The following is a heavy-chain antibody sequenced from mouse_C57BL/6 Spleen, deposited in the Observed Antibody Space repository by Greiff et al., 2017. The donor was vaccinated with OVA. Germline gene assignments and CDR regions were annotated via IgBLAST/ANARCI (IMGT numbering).Heavy chain of an antibody. CDR3: ARHDDGSTHWYCDV. D-gene: IGHD1-1*01. V-gene: IGHV5-6*01. Sequence: EVNVVESGGDLVKPGGSLKLSCAASGFTFSSYGMSWVRQTPDKRLEWVATISSGGSYNYSPDSVKGRFTISRDNAKNTLFLQMSSLKSEDTAMYYCARHDDGSTHWYCDVWGTGTTVTVAS. CDR1: GFTFSSYG. J-gene: IGHJ1*03. CDR2: ISSGGSYN.